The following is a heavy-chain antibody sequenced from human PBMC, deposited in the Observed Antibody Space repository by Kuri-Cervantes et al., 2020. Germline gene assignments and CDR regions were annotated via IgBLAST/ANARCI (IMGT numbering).Heavy chain of an antibody. Sequence: SVTVSRKAPGYSFTDYYMHWVRQAPGQGREWMEWINQNSGGTNYAQKFQGRVTMTRDTSISTAYMELSRLRSDDTAVYYCARVGCSGGRCYMEYYYGDVWGKGTTVTVSS. V-gene: IGHV1-2*02. J-gene: IGHJ6*03. D-gene: IGHD2-15*01. CDR1: GYSFTDYY. CDR2: INQNSGGT. CDR3: ARVGCSGGRCYMEYYYGDV.